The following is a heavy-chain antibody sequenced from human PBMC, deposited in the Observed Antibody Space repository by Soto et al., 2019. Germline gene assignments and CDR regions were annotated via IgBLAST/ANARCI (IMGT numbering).Heavy chain of an antibody. Sequence: QVQHVQSGAEVKKPGDSVKVSCKASGYSFTGHYMHWVRRAPGQGLEWMGWVNLNTGGTDYAQEFQGRVTMTTATSIRTVYLEVTRLKFDDTAIYYCARELSSFLGRVYGMDVWGQGTEVTVSS. CDR3: ARELSSFLGRVYGMDV. V-gene: IGHV1-2*02. CDR1: GYSFTGHY. J-gene: IGHJ6*02. CDR2: VNLNTGGT.